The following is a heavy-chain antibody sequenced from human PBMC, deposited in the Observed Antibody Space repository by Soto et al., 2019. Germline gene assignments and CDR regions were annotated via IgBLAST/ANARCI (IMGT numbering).Heavy chain of an antibody. V-gene: IGHV5-10-1*01. D-gene: IGHD2-2*01. CDR3: ASGVLVVPAAPNYYYYGMDV. Sequence: ESLKISCKGSGYSFTSYWISWVRQMPGKGLEWMGRIDPSDSYTNYSPSFQGHVTISADKSISTAYLQWSSLKASDTAMYYCASGVLVVPAAPNYYYYGMDVWGQGTTVTV. CDR1: GYSFTSYW. CDR2: IDPSDSYT. J-gene: IGHJ6*02.